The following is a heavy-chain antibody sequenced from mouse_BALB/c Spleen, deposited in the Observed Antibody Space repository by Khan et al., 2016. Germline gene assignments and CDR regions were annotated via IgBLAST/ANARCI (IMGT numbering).Heavy chain of an antibody. Sequence: VQLQESGPGLVAPSQSLSITCTVSGFSLTNYAVHWIRQPPGKGLEWLGVIWAGGTANYYSALMSRLSISKDNSKSQVFLKMNSLQTDDSAMYYSARAPNYYGSSWFAYWGQGTLVTVSA. D-gene: IGHD1-1*01. V-gene: IGHV2-9*02. CDR3: ARAPNYYGSSWFAY. CDR1: GFSLTNYA. CDR2: IWAGGTA. J-gene: IGHJ3*01.